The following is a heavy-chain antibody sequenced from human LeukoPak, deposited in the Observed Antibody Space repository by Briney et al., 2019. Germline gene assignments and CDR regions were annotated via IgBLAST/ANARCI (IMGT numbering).Heavy chain of an antibody. Sequence: PGGSLRLSCAGSGFTFSNYSINWVRQAPGKGLDWVSTISDSGTYTYYADSVKGRFTISRDNSNNTLYLQMNSLRAEDTAVYYCAIPALPGYSSSSYVYFQHWGQGTLVTVSS. CDR2: ISDSGTYT. J-gene: IGHJ1*01. V-gene: IGHV3-23*01. CDR3: AIPALPGYSSSSYVYFQH. CDR1: GFTFSNYS. D-gene: IGHD6-6*01.